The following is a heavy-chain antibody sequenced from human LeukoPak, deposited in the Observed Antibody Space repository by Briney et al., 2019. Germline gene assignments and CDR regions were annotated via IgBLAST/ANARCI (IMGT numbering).Heavy chain of an antibody. Sequence: PGGSLRLSCLASGFTFSRYSMKWVRQAPGKGLEWVSSIDGSSDDKHYIDSVKGRFTISRDNAKNSLYLQMNSLRAEDTAVYYCARDYYFDYWGQGTLVTVSS. J-gene: IGHJ4*02. V-gene: IGHV3-21*01. CDR3: ARDYYFDY. CDR1: GFTFSRYS. CDR2: IDGSSDDK.